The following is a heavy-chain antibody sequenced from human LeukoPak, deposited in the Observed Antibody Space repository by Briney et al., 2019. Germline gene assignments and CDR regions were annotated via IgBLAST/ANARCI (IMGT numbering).Heavy chain of an antibody. CDR2: IRSKINSYAT. J-gene: IGHJ3*02. V-gene: IGHV3-73*01. D-gene: IGHD2-15*01. CDR3: TSDIVVVAAATEPAFDI. Sequence: GGXLRLSCAASGFTFSGSAMHWVRQASGKGLEWVGRIRSKINSYATAYAASVKGRFTISRDDSKNTVYLQMNSLKTEDTAVYYCTSDIVVVAAATEPAFDIWGQGTMVTVSS. CDR1: GFTFSGSA.